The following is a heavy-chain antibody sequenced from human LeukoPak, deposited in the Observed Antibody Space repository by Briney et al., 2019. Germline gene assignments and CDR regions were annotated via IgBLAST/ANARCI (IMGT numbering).Heavy chain of an antibody. J-gene: IGHJ4*02. V-gene: IGHV3-23*01. CDR2: ISSSGGRI. Sequence: PGGSLRLSCGASGFTFSSYGMSWVRQAPGKGLEWVSVISSSGGRIYYADSVKGRFTISRDNSKNTLYLQMSSLRAEDTAVYYCAKDLYYYGSGNTPCVDYWGQGTLVTVSS. D-gene: IGHD3-10*01. CDR3: AKDLYYYGSGNTPCVDY. CDR1: GFTFSSYG.